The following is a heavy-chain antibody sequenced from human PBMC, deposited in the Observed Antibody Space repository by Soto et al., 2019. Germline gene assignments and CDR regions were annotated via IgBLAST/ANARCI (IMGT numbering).Heavy chain of an antibody. CDR2: IIPIFGTA. D-gene: IGHD1-20*01. CDR1: GGTFSSYA. CDR3: AKVPNWNRYYFDY. V-gene: IGHV1-69*06. J-gene: IGHJ4*02. Sequence: EASVKVSCKASGGTFSSYAISWVRQAPGQGLEWMGGIIPIFGTANYAQKFQGRVTITADKSTSTAYMELSSLRSEDTAVYYCAKVPNWNRYYFDYWGQGTLVTVSS.